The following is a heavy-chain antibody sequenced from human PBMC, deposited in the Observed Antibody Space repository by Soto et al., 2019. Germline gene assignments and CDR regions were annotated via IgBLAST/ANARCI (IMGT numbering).Heavy chain of an antibody. J-gene: IGHJ5*02. Sequence: LSLTFTVFGGSISRYYWSWIRRPPGKVLEWIGYIFWSGSTNFNPFLKSRVTISLDTSKNQFSLKLSSVTAADTAVYYCARDRRSVTMIGSESGGFDPWDQGSRITVSS. V-gene: IGHV4-4*08. CDR3: ARDRRSVTMIGSESGGFDP. CDR2: IFWSGST. CDR1: GGSISRYY. D-gene: IGHD3-22*01.